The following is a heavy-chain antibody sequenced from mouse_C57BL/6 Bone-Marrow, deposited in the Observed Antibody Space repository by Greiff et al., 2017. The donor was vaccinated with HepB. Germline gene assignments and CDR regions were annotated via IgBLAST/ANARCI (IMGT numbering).Heavy chain of an antibody. CDR1: GFSLTSYG. Sequence: QVQLKESGPGLVQPSQSLSITCTVSGFSLTSYGVHWVRQSPGKGLEWLGVIWRGGSTDYNAAFMSRLSITKDNSKSQVFCKMNSLQADDTAIYYCAKKGGGEVDYYAMDYWGQGTSVTVSS. CDR3: AKKGGGEVDYYAMDY. CDR2: IWRGGST. J-gene: IGHJ4*01. V-gene: IGHV2-5*01.